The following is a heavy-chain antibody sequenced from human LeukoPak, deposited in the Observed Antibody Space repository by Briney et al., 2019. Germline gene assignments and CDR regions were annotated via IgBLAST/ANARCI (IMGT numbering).Heavy chain of an antibody. CDR3: AKPLGGSYLFDR. Sequence: GGSLRLSCAASGFTFSSYAMTWVRRAPGKGLEWVSTIEVGGAIAHYAASVKGRFTISRDTSKKILYLQMDSLRPEDTAVYYCAKPLGGSYLFDRWGQGTLVTVSS. CDR2: IEVGGAIA. J-gene: IGHJ4*02. CDR1: GFTFSSYA. D-gene: IGHD1-26*01. V-gene: IGHV3-23*01.